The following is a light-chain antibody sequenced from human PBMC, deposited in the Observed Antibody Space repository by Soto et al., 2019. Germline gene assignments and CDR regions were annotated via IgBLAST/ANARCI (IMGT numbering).Light chain of an antibody. J-gene: IGKJ5*01. CDR2: GAS. Sequence: EIVLTQSPVTLSLSPGERATLSCRAIQSVSSNYLAWFQQKPGQAPRLLIYGASSRATGIPDRFTGSGSETSFTLTISRLEPEDFALYYCQHYQSGHPITFGQGTRLEI. CDR3: QHYQSGHPIT. CDR1: QSVSSNY. V-gene: IGKV3-20*01.